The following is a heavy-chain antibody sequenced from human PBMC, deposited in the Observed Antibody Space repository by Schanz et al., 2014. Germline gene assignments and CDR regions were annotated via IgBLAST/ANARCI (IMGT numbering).Heavy chain of an antibody. CDR3: AREVGGSFGQHY. V-gene: IGHV3-23*01. CDR2: ISGSGGDT. D-gene: IGHD1-26*01. CDR1: GFSFSIFA. J-gene: IGHJ4*02. Sequence: EVQLLESGGGLVQPGGSLRLSCAASGFSFSIFAMTWVRQAPGQGLEWVSTISGSGGDTYPADSVKGRFTISRDNSKNTLYLQMNSLRAEDTAVYYCAREVGGSFGQHYWGQGALVTVSS.